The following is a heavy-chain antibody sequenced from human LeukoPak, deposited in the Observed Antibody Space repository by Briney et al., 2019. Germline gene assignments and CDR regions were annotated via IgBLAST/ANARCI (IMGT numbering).Heavy chain of an antibody. CDR3: ARSSRKGIAVAGTLFDY. Sequence: SETLSLTCTVSGGSISSYYWGWIRQPAGKGLEWIGRIYTSGSTNYNPSLKSRVTISVDKSKNQFSLKLSSVTAADTAVYYCARSSRKGIAVAGTLFDYWGQGTLVTVSS. CDR1: GGSISSYY. D-gene: IGHD6-19*01. J-gene: IGHJ4*02. V-gene: IGHV4-4*07. CDR2: IYTSGST.